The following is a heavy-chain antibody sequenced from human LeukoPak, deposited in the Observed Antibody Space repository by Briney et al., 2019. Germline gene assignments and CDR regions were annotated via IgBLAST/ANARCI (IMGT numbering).Heavy chain of an antibody. CDR1: GGSISSSSYF. D-gene: IGHD1-26*01. CDR3: ARLTRLSGGSYYGVLDY. V-gene: IGHV4-39*02. Sequence: PSETLSLTCIVSGGSISSSSYFWGWIRQPPGKGLEWIGSISYSGSIYYNASLKSRVSISVDTSKNHFSLKLSSVTAADTAVYYCARLTRLSGGSYYGVLDYGGQGTLVTVPS. J-gene: IGHJ4*02. CDR2: ISYSGSI.